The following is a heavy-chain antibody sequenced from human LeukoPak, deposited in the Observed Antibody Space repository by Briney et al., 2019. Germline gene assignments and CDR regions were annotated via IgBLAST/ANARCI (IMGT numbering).Heavy chain of an antibody. J-gene: IGHJ1*01. CDR1: GGSISSSSYY. CDR2: IYYSGST. V-gene: IGHV4-39*01. CDR3: VAGYSSGWLAEYFQH. D-gene: IGHD6-19*01. Sequence: SETLSLTCTVSGGSISSSSYYWGWIRQPPGKGLEWNGSIYYSGSTYYNPSLKSRVTISVDTSKNQFSLELSSVTAADTAVYYCVAGYSSGWLAEYFQHWGQGTLVTVSS.